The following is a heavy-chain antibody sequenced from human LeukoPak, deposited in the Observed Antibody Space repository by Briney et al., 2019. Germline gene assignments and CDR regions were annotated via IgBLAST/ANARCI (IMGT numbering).Heavy chain of an antibody. D-gene: IGHD6-13*01. CDR3: ARYGEQLEAFDI. V-gene: IGHV4-59*01. CDR1: GGSISSYY. Sequence: SETLSLTCTVSGGSISSYYWSWIRQPPGKGLEWIGYIYYSGSTNYNPSLKSRVTISVDTSKNQFSLNLSSVTAADTAVYYCARYGEQLEAFDIWGRGTMVTVSS. J-gene: IGHJ3*02. CDR2: IYYSGST.